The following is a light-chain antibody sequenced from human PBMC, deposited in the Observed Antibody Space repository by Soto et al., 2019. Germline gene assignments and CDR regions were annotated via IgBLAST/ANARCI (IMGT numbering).Light chain of an antibody. CDR3: QKYYSTPYT. CDR2: WAS. V-gene: IGKV4-1*01. CDR1: QSVLYSSNNKNY. Sequence: DIVMTQSPDSLAVSLGERATINCKSSQSVLYSSNNKNYLAWYQQKPGQPPKLLIYWASTRESGVPDRFSGSGSGTDFTLTISSLQAEDVAVYYCQKYYSTPYTFVQGTKLEIK. J-gene: IGKJ2*01.